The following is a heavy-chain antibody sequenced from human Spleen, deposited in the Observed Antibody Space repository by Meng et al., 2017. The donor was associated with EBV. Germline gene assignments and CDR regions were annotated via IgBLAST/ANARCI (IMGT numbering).Heavy chain of an antibody. CDR1: GNTLRNFA. D-gene: IGHD3-22*01. Sequence: VQLWAQVKKAWSSVKVCCKGSGNTLRNFAISGGQQAPGQGLERMGINTPILGIANYAQRFRGRVTISGYESTSTDYMELSSLRSEDTAVYYSAKYHSDISGPMDSWGQGTLVTVSS. CDR3: AKYHSDISGPMDS. J-gene: IGHJ4*02. V-gene: IGHV1-69*15. CDR2: NTPILGIA.